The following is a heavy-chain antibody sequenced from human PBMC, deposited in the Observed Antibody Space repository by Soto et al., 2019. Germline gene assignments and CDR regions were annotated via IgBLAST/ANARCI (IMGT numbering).Heavy chain of an antibody. D-gene: IGHD2-21*01. CDR1: GASLSDNY. Sequence: SETLSLTCAVYGASLSDNYCNWLRQPPGKGLEWIGEINHSGNTNYNPSLRSRVTISIDTSKNQLSLNLRSVSAADTAVYYCARSRGEFDAWGQGTPVTVSS. V-gene: IGHV4-34*01. CDR3: ARSRGEFDA. J-gene: IGHJ5*02. CDR2: INHSGNT.